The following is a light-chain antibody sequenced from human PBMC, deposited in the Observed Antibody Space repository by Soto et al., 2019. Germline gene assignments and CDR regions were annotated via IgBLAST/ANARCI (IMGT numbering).Light chain of an antibody. J-gene: IGKJ1*01. CDR1: ESVSRW. CDR3: KQVKAYSRA. Sequence: DIPMTQSPSTLSASVGDRVTITCRASESVSRWLAWYQQKPGRTPKLLIYQASTLETGVPSGFSGSGSGTESRPSISSLPPDDFATYCAKQVKAYSRAFGKGNKG. V-gene: IGKV1-5*03. CDR2: QAS.